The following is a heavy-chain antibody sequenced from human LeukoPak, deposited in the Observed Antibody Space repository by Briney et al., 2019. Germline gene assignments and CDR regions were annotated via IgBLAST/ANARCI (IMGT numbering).Heavy chain of an antibody. CDR2: ISSSSSYI. D-gene: IGHD3-22*01. J-gene: IGHJ4*02. V-gene: IGHV3-21*01. Sequence: GSLRLSCAASGFTFSSYSMNWVRQAPGKGLEWVSSISSSSSYIYYADSVKGRFTISRDNAKNSLYLQMNSLRAEDTAVYYCAREDYYDSSGYSPDYWGQGTLVTVSS. CDR1: GFTFSSYS. CDR3: AREDYYDSSGYSPDY.